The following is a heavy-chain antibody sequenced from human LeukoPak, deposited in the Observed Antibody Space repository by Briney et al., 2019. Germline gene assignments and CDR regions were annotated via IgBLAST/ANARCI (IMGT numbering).Heavy chain of an antibody. CDR3: ARDLDGYSPFDY. J-gene: IGHJ4*02. CDR2: IYYSGST. Sequence: SETLSLTCTVSGDSISSYYWSWIRQPPGKGLEWIGYIYYSGSTNYNPSLKSRVTISVDTSKNQFSLKLSPVTAADTAVYYCARDLDGYSPFDYWGQGTLVTVSS. CDR1: GDSISSYY. V-gene: IGHV4-59*01. D-gene: IGHD5-24*01.